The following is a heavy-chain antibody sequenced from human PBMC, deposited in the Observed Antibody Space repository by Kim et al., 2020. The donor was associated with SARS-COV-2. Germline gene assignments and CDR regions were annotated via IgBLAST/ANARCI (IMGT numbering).Heavy chain of an antibody. CDR2: LCSGGTT. CDR1: GFTVTSTC. D-gene: IGHD3-16*02. V-gene: IGHV3-53*01. CDR3: ARQAGYRYYFDC. J-gene: IGHJ4*02. Sequence: GGSLRLSCVASGFTVTSTCMSWVRQAPGKGLEWVSLLCSGGTTYYADSLEGRFTISRDVSKNTVYLQMNSLRADDTAVYYCARQAGYRYYFDCWGQGTVVTVSS.